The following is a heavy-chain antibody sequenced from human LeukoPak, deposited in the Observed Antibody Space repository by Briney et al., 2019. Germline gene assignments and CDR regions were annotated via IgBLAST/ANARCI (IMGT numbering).Heavy chain of an antibody. CDR1: GFTFSSYA. D-gene: IGHD4-17*01. V-gene: IGHV3-23*01. CDR2: ISGSGGST. J-gene: IGHJ4*02. Sequence: GGSLRLSCAASGFTFSSYAMSWVRQAPGKGLEWVSAISGSGGSTYYADSVKGRFTISRDNSKNTLYLQMNSLRAEDTAVYYCAKVERDYSDHELLYYFDYWGQGTLVTVSS. CDR3: AKVERDYSDHELLYYFDY.